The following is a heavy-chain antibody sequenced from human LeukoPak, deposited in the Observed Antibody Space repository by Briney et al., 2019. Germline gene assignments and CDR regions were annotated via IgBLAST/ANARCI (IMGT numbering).Heavy chain of an antibody. D-gene: IGHD3-10*01. CDR3: ARVDGSGVIDY. CDR1: GFTFSSYA. V-gene: IGHV3-23*01. CDR2: ISGSGGST. J-gene: IGHJ4*02. Sequence: GGSLRLSCAASGFTFSSYAMSWVRQAPGKGLEWVSTISGSGGSTYYADSVKGRFTISRDNSKNTLYLQMNSLRAEDTAVHYCARVDGSGVIDYWGQGTLVTVSS.